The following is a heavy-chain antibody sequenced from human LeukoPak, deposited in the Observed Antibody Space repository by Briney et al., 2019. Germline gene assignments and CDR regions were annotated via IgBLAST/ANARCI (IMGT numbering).Heavy chain of an antibody. V-gene: IGHV1-46*01. CDR2: INPSGGST. J-gene: IGHJ1*01. D-gene: IGHD3-9*01. CDR3: ARDSAYYDIFQH. CDR1: GGTFSSYA. Sequence: GASVKVSCKASGGTFSSYAISWVRQAPGQGLEWMGIINPSGGSTSYAQKFQGRVTMTRDTSTSTVYMELSSLRSEDTAVYYCARDSAYYDIFQHWGQGTLVTVSS.